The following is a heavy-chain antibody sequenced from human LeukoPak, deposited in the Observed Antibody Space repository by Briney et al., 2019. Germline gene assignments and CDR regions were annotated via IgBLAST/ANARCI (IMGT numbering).Heavy chain of an antibody. CDR3: AKLEGVATRYSEPVFDY. V-gene: IGHV3-30*18. D-gene: IGHD5-12*01. CDR2: ISYDGSIK. CDR1: GFTFSSYG. J-gene: IGHJ4*02. Sequence: GVSLRLSCAASGFTFSSYGMHWVRQAPGKGLEWVAVISYDGSIKYYADSVKGRFTISRDNSKNTLYLQMNSLRAEDTAVYYCAKLEGVATRYSEPVFDYWGQGTLVTVSS.